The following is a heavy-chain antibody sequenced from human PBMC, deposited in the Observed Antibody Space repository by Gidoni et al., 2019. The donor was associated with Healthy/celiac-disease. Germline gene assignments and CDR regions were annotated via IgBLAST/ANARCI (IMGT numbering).Heavy chain of an antibody. CDR3: AKNRLTGTWVGLLGAFDI. CDR1: GFTFSRYA. CDR2: ISGSGGST. J-gene: IGHJ3*02. V-gene: IGHV3-23*01. D-gene: IGHD3-16*01. Sequence: EVQLLEHGGGLVQPGGSLRLSCAASGFTFSRYAMSWVRQAPGKGLEWDSAISGSGGSTYYADSVKGRFTISRDNSKNTLYLQMNSLRAEDTAVYYCAKNRLTGTWVGLLGAFDIWGQGTMVTVSS.